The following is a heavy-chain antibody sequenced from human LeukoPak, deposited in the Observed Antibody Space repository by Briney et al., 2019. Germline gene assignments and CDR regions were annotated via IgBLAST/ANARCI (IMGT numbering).Heavy chain of an antibody. D-gene: IGHD6-6*01. CDR2: ISYDGSNK. J-gene: IGHJ6*02. CDR3: ARGSSRSGPYRAYYYYYYGMDV. V-gene: IGHV3-30*04. Sequence: GGSLRLSCAASGFTFSSYAMHWVRQAPGKGLESVAVISYDGSNKYYADSVKGRFTISRDNSKNTLYLQMNSLRAEDTAVYYCARGSSRSGPYRAYYYYYYGMDVWGQGATVTVSS. CDR1: GFTFSSYA.